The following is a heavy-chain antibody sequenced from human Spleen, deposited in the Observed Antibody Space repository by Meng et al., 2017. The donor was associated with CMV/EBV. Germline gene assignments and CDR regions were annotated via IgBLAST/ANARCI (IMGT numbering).Heavy chain of an antibody. J-gene: IGHJ2*01. D-gene: IGHD2-2*02. V-gene: IGHV1-69*01. CDR3: ARDQYCTRTSCYTNDWYFDL. CDR2: IIPRVGVT. Sequence: NHGISWVRQAPGLRPEWLGGIIPRVGVTTYAPKFQGRVKMTADESTHTIYMELSSLRSGDTAMYYCARDQYCTRTSCYTNDWYFDLWGRGTLVTVSS. CDR1: NHG.